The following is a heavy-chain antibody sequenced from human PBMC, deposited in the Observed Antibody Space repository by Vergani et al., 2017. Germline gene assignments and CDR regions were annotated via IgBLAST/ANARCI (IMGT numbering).Heavy chain of an antibody. CDR2: INNDGHT. Sequence: QVQLQQWGAGVVKPSGTLSLTCAVFSESFSSFNWSWIRQPPGKGLEWIGEINNDGHTNYNPSLESRVTVSRDTAKNQFSLNLMSVTAADTAMYYCAVRPRVNLVGGGIVTKRTYDYWSQGGLVTVSS. J-gene: IGHJ4*02. CDR3: AVRPRVNLVGGGIVTKRTYDY. CDR1: SESFSSFN. V-gene: IGHV4-34*02. D-gene: IGHD3-10*01.